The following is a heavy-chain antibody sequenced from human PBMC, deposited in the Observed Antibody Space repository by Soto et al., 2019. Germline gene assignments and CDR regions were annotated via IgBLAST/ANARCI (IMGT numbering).Heavy chain of an antibody. Sequence: QVQLVQSGAEVKKPGASVKVSCKVSGYTLTSYGISWVRQAPGQGLEWMGWIRAYNGNTNYAQKLQGRVTMTTDTLASTAYMALRSVRSDDTAVYYCAREPPTMDVWGQGTTVTVSS. CDR2: IRAYNGNT. CDR1: GYTLTSYG. V-gene: IGHV1-18*01. J-gene: IGHJ6*02. CDR3: AREPPTMDV.